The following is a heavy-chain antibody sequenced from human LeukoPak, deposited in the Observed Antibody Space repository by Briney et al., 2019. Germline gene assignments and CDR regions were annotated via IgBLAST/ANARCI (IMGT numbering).Heavy chain of an antibody. D-gene: IGHD4-17*01. V-gene: IGHV3-48*01. J-gene: IGHJ4*02. CDR3: ARGPYGDYIDAFDY. CDR1: GFTFSTYS. Sequence: GGSLRLSCAASGFTFSTYSMNWVRQAPGKGLEWVSYISDSSRKIYYADSVKGRFTISRDNAKNSLYLQMNSLRAVDTAVYYCARGPYGDYIDAFDYWGQGTLVTVSS. CDR2: ISDSSRKI.